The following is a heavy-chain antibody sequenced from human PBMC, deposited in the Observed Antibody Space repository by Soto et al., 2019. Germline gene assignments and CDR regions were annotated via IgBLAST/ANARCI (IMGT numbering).Heavy chain of an antibody. J-gene: IGHJ4*02. V-gene: IGHV3-30*18. Sequence: GESLKISCAASGFTFSSYGMHWVRQAPGKGLEWVAVISYDGSNKYYADSVKGRFTISRDNSKNTLYLQMNSLRAEDTAVYYCAKAALFGYRFDYFDYWGQGTLVTVSS. CDR3: AKAALFGYRFDYFDY. CDR2: ISYDGSNK. D-gene: IGHD3-16*02. CDR1: GFTFSSYG.